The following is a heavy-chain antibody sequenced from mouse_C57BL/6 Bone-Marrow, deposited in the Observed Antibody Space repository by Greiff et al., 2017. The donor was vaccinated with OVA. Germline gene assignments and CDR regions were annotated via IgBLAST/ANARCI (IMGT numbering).Heavy chain of an antibody. V-gene: IGHV1-69*01. J-gene: IGHJ1*03. CDR3: AVNYDWYFDV. D-gene: IGHD2-1*01. CDR2: IDPSDSYT. Sequence: QVQLQQPGAELVMPGASVKLSCKASGYTFTSYWMHWVKPRPGQGLEWIGEIDPSDSYTNYNQKFKGKSTLTVDKSSSTAYMQLSSLTSEDSAVYYCAVNYDWYFDVWGTGTRSPSPQ. CDR1: GYTFTSYW.